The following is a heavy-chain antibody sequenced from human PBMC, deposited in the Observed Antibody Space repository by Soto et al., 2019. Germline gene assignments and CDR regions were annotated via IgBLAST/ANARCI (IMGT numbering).Heavy chain of an antibody. CDR2: INPSNGGT. V-gene: IGHV1-2*02. CDR3: ASAAVTGTAGLDF. D-gene: IGHD6-19*01. CDR1: GYTFSGFY. Sequence: SVKVSCKASGYTFSGFYMHWGRQAPGQGLEWMGWINPSNGGTKYAEKFQGSVTMTRDTSISTAYVELSRLTSDDTAVYYCASAAVTGTAGLDFWGQGTLVTVSS. J-gene: IGHJ4*01.